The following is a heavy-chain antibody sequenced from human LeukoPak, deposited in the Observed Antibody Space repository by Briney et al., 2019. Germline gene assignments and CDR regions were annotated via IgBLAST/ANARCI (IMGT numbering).Heavy chain of an antibody. D-gene: IGHD5/OR15-5a*01. CDR1: GFTVSSNY. J-gene: IGHJ4*02. CDR3: ARVQGGGLPRWY. V-gene: IGHV3-66*01. Sequence: GGSLRLSCAASGFTVSSNYMSWVRQAPGKGLEWVSVIYSDDSTYCADSVKGRFTISRDNSKNTVYLQMNSLRAEDTAVYYCARVQGGGLPRWYWGQGTLVTVSS. CDR2: IYSDDST.